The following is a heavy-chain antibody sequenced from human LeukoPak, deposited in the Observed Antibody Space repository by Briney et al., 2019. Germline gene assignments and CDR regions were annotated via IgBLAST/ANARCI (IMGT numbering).Heavy chain of an antibody. D-gene: IGHD3-9*01. CDR3: ARVNAGYDAFDI. Sequence: ASVKVSCKASGYTFTNYYMHWVRQAPGQGLEWMGIINPTGGSTSYAQKFQGRVTMTRDTSISTAYMELSRLRSDDTAVYYCARVNAGYDAFDIWGQGTMVTVSS. CDR2: INPTGGST. J-gene: IGHJ3*02. CDR1: GYTFTNYY. V-gene: IGHV1-46*01.